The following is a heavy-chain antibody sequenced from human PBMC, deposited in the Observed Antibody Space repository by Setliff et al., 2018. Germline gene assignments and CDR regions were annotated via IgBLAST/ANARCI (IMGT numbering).Heavy chain of an antibody. J-gene: IGHJ3*02. CDR1: GGSISSGGYY. Sequence: PSETLSLTCTVSGGSISSGGYYWSWIRQHPGKGLEWIGYIDYSWSTYYNPSLKSRVTISVDTSKNQFSLKLSSVTAADTAVYYGARVDRSGRRGGDAFDIWGQGTMVTVSS. V-gene: IGHV4-31*03. D-gene: IGHD3-22*01. CDR3: ARVDRSGRRGGDAFDI. CDR2: IDYSWST.